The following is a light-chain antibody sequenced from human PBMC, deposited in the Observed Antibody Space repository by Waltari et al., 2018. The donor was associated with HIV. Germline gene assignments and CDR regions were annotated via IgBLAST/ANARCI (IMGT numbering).Light chain of an antibody. Sequence: QSVLTQPPSASGTPGQRVTISCSGRRSNIGSNTVSWYQQVPGTAPKVFIYSNDDRPSGVPDRFSGSKSGTSASLAISGLQSEDEADYYCATWDDSLNGWVFGGGTKVTVL. V-gene: IGLV1-44*01. CDR1: RSNIGSNT. CDR3: ATWDDSLNGWV. J-gene: IGLJ3*02. CDR2: SND.